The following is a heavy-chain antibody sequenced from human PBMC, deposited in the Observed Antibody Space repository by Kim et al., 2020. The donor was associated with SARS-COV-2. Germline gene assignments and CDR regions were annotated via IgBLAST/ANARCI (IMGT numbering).Heavy chain of an antibody. CDR2: TYDRSKWYN. Sequence: SQTLSLTCAISGDSVSSNSAAWNWIRQSPSRGLEWLGRTYDRSKWYNDYAVSVKSRITINPDTSKNQFSLQLNSVTPEDTAVYYCARGGFTIFGVVTTPKTANWFDPWGQGTLVTVSS. CDR3: ARGGFTIFGVVTTPKTANWFDP. CDR1: GDSVSSNSAA. D-gene: IGHD3-3*01. J-gene: IGHJ5*02. V-gene: IGHV6-1*01.